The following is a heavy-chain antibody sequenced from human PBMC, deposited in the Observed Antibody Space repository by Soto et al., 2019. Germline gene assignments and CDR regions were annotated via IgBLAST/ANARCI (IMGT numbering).Heavy chain of an antibody. CDR1: GASITQHY. V-gene: IGHV4-59*11. D-gene: IGHD6-25*01. CDR3: ARGGGGPYHNHEFDF. CDR2: VSSTGST. J-gene: IGHJ4*02. Sequence: SETLSLTCTVSGASITQHYWNWVRQSPGKGLEWIVSVSSTGSTVYNPSLTSRVTVSLDTSKNQFSLTLNSVTAADTAVYHCARGGGGPYHNHEFDFWGQGTLVT.